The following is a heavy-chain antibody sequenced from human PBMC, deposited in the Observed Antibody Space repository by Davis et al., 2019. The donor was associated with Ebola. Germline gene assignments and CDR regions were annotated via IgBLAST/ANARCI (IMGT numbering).Heavy chain of an antibody. V-gene: IGHV3-30*18. Sequence: GESLKISCAASGFTFSSYGMHRVRQAPGKGLEWVAVISYDGSNKYYADSVKGRFTISRDNSKNTLYLQMNSLRAEDTAVYYCAKGRAARRWGPFDYWGQGTLVTVSS. CDR2: ISYDGSNK. J-gene: IGHJ4*02. D-gene: IGHD6-6*01. CDR1: GFTFSSYG. CDR3: AKGRAARRWGPFDY.